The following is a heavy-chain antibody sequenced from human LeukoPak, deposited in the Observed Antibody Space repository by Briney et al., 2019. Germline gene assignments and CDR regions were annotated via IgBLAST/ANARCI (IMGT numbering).Heavy chain of an antibody. D-gene: IGHD1-26*01. CDR3: ARGRRNSGSYIGPEEY. CDR2: INYSGST. V-gene: IGHV4-34*01. Sequence: TGGSLRLSCAASGFTFSSYAMSWVRQPPGKGLEWIGEINYSGSTNYNPSLKSQVTILVDTSKSQFYLKVNSVTAADTAVYYCARGRRNSGSYIGPEEYWGQGTLVTVSS. J-gene: IGHJ4*02. CDR1: GFTFSSYA.